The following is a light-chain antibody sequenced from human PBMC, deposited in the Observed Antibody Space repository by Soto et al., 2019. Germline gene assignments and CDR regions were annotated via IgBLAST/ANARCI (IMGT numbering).Light chain of an antibody. J-gene: IGKJ3*01. CDR1: QSVSSSY. CDR3: QQYNRWTFT. Sequence: EIVLTQSPATLSLSPGESATLSCRASQSVSSSYLAWYQQKPGQAPRLLIYGASTRATGIPARFSGSESGTQFTLTISSLQSEDLAVYDCQQYNRWTFTVGPGTKGEIK. V-gene: IGKV3-15*01. CDR2: GAS.